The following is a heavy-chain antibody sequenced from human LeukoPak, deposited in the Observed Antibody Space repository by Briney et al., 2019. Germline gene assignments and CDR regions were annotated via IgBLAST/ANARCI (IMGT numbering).Heavy chain of an antibody. CDR3: ARTTVTTVGPFDY. CDR2: INSDGSST. Sequence: GGSLRLSCAASGFTFSSYWMHWVRQAPGKGLVWVSRINSDGSSTSYADSVKGRFTISRDNAKNTLYLQMNSLRAEDTAVYYCARTTVTTVGPFDYWGQGTLVTVSS. V-gene: IGHV3-74*01. CDR1: GFTFSSYW. D-gene: IGHD4-17*01. J-gene: IGHJ4*02.